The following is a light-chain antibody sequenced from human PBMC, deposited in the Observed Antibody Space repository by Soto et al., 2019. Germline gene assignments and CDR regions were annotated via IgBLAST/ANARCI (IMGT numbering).Light chain of an antibody. V-gene: IGKV1-39*01. Sequence: DIQMTQSPSSLSASVGDRVTITCLASQSISSYLNWYQQKPGKAPKLLIYAASSLQSGVTSRFSGSGSGTDFPLTISSLQPEDFATYYCQQSYSTPGTFGQGTKVEIK. CDR2: AAS. J-gene: IGKJ1*01. CDR3: QQSYSTPGT. CDR1: QSISSY.